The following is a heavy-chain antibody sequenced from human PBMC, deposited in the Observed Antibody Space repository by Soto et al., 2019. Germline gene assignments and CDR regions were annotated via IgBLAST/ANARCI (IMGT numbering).Heavy chain of an antibody. CDR3: ARGNSTDCSNGVCSFFYNHDMDV. CDR1: GYSFTDYH. CDR2: INPKSGGT. D-gene: IGHD2-8*01. J-gene: IGHJ6*02. V-gene: IGHV1-2*04. Sequence: ASVKVSCKASGYSFTDYHIHWVRQAPGEGLEWLGRINPKSGGTSTAQKFQGWVAMTTDTSISTASMELTRLTSDDTAIYYCARGNSTDCSNGVCSFFYNHDMDVWGQGTTVTV.